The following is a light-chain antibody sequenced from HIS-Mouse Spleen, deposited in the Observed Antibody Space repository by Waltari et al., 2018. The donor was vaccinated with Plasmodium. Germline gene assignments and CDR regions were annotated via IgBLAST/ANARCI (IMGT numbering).Light chain of an antibody. Sequence: QSALTQPASVSGSPGQSITISCTGTSSDVGSYNLVSWYQQHPGKAPKPMIYEGSKRPLGVSNRVSCSKAGNTASLTISGLQAEDEADYYCCSYAGSSTNWVFGGGTKLTVL. V-gene: IGLV2-23*01. CDR3: CSYAGSSTNWV. CDR2: EGS. CDR1: SSDVGSYNL. J-gene: IGLJ3*02.